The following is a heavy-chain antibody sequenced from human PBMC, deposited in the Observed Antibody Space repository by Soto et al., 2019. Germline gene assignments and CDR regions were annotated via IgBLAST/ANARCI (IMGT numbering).Heavy chain of an antibody. CDR1: GYTFTNFG. CDR3: ARGGTPIDC. V-gene: IGHV1-18*01. D-gene: IGHD3-16*01. CDR2: ISAYNGNT. Sequence: QVQLVQSGAEVKKPGASVKVSCKASGYTFTNFGISWVRQAPGQGLEWMGWISAYNGNTNYAQKFQGRVTMTTDTSTSTACMGVGSRRFDDTAVYYCARGGTPIDCWGRGTLVTVSS. J-gene: IGHJ4*02.